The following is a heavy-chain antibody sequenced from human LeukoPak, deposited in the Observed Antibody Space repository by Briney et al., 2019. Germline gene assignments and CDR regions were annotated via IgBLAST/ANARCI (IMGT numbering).Heavy chain of an antibody. Sequence: PSETLSLTCAVYGGSFSGYYWSWIRQPPGKGLEWIGEINHSGSTNYNPSLKSRVTISVDTSKNQFSLKLSSVTAADMAVYYCARPYYYGSGSYWAYWGQGTLVTVSS. CDR1: GGSFSGYY. CDR3: ARPYYYGSGSYWAY. CDR2: INHSGST. V-gene: IGHV4-34*01. D-gene: IGHD3-10*01. J-gene: IGHJ4*02.